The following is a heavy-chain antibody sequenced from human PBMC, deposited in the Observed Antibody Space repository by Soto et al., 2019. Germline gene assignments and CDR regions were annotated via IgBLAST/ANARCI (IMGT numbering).Heavy chain of an antibody. CDR2: ICCNSSNI. D-gene: IGHD2-15*01. Sequence: GGSLELSCAACGFTFEDYVVHWVRKAPGKGLEWVAVICCNSSNIGYADSVKGRFTISRDNSENTLHLQMDSLRAEDTAVYYCARDDVLCDGGRCYGVPLDVWGKGTTVTVSS. V-gene: IGHV3-33*01. CDR3: ARDDVLCDGGRCYGVPLDV. J-gene: IGHJ6*04. CDR1: GFTFEDYV.